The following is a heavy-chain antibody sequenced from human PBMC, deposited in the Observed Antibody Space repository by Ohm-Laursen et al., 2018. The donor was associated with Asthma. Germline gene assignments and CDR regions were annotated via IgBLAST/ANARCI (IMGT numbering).Heavy chain of an antibody. CDR2: ISGSGGST. CDR1: GFTFSSYA. V-gene: IGHV3-23*01. J-gene: IGHJ4*02. CDR3: ARDGDTQQLAPAY. Sequence: SLRLSCTASGFTFSSYATSWVRQAPGKGLEWVSAISGSGGSTYYADSVKGRFTISRDNSKNTLYLQMNSLRAEDTAVYYCARDGDTQQLAPAYWGQGTLVTVSS. D-gene: IGHD6-13*01.